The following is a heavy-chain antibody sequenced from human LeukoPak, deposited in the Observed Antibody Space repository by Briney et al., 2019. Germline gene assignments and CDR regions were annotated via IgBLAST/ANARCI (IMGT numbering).Heavy chain of an antibody. V-gene: IGHV3-33*08. J-gene: IGHJ4*02. CDR3: ARSYDYGADY. D-gene: IGHD4-17*01. CDR1: GVTLSSYA. CDR2: IWYDGSNK. Sequence: GGSLRLSCAASGVTLSSYAMSWARQAPGKGLEWVAVIWYDGSNKYYADSVKGRFTISRDNSKNTLYLQMNSLRAEDTAVYYCARSYDYGADYWGQGTLVTVSS.